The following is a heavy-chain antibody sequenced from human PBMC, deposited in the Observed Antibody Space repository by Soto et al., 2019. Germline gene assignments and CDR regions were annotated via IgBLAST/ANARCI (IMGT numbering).Heavy chain of an antibody. CDR1: GFTFSSYG. J-gene: IGHJ6*02. CDR2: IWYDGSNK. V-gene: IGHV3-33*01. Sequence: QVQLVKSGGGVVQPGRSLRLSCAASGFTFSSYGMHWVRQAPGKGLEWVAVIWYDGSNKYYADSVKGRFTISRDNSKNTLYLQMNSLRAEDTAVYYCARDMVPAAIPHYYYYGMDVWGQGTTVTVSS. CDR3: ARDMVPAAIPHYYYYGMDV. D-gene: IGHD2-2*01.